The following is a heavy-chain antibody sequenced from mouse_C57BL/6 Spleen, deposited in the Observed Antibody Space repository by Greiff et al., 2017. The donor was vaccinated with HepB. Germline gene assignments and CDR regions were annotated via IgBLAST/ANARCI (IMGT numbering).Heavy chain of an antibody. V-gene: IGHV1-64*01. CDR2: IHPNSGST. J-gene: IGHJ4*01. D-gene: IGHD2-12*01. CDR1: GYTFTSYW. Sequence: QVQLQQPGAELVKPGASVKLSCKASGYTFTSYWMHWVKQRPGQGLEWIGMIHPNSGSTNYNEKFKSKATLTVDKSSSTAYMHLSSLTSEDSAVYYCARSFTTYAMDYWGQGTSVTVSS. CDR3: ARSFTTYAMDY.